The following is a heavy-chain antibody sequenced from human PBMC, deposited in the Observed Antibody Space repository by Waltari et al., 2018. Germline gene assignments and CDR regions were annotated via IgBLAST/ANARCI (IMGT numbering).Heavy chain of an antibody. V-gene: IGHV3-7*01. CDR2: IKEDGSKR. J-gene: IGHJ4*02. D-gene: IGHD4-17*01. CDR3: ARDTDGDLDY. Sequence: EVQLVESGGGLVQPGGSLRLSRAAPGFAFSTYRMAWVRKAPGKGLEWVANIKEDGSKRHYVDSVQGRFTISRDNARNSLSLQMNSLRPEDTAVYYCARDTDGDLDYWGQGTLVTVSS. CDR1: GFAFSTYR.